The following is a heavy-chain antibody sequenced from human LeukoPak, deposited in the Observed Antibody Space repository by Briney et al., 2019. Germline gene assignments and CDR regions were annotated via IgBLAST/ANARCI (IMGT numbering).Heavy chain of an antibody. CDR2: VSSDGIKT. D-gene: IGHD1-1*01. Sequence: GTSLRLSCVTSGFTFRTCGVHWVRQAPGNGLEWVALVSSDGIKTYYADSVKGRFTISRDSSKDTLYLQMSSQRADDTAVYYCAKDHAGTGRAFEYWGQGTLVTVSS. J-gene: IGHJ4*02. CDR3: AKDHAGTGRAFEY. CDR1: GFTFRTCG. V-gene: IGHV3-30*04.